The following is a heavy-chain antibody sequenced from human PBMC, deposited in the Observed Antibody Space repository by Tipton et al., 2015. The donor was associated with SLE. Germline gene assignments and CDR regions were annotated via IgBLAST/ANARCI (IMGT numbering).Heavy chain of an antibody. Sequence: TLSLTCVVSGESFDGYYWSWIRQSPGEGLEWIGEVNQRGTTNVSPSLKSRVNISVDTSKNQFSLKVTSVTAADTAFYYCARASAYKKHYYGLDVWGQGTTVIVSS. D-gene: IGHD1-14*01. V-gene: IGHV4-34*09. CDR2: VNQRGTT. J-gene: IGHJ6*02. CDR3: ARASAYKKHYYGLDV. CDR1: GESFDGYY.